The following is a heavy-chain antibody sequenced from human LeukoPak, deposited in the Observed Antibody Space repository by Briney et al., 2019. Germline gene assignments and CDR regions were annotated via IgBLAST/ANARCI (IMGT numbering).Heavy chain of an antibody. D-gene: IGHD6-13*01. CDR3: ARVYIAAAGTGGAFNWFDP. CDR2: IYYSGST. CDR1: GGSLSGYY. Sequence: SETLSLTCAVYGGSLSGYYWSWIRQPPGKGLEWIGYIYYSGSTNYNPSLKSRVTISVDTSKNQFSLKLSPVTAADTAVYYCARVYIAAAGTGGAFNWFDPWGQGTLVTVSS. J-gene: IGHJ5*02. V-gene: IGHV4-59*01.